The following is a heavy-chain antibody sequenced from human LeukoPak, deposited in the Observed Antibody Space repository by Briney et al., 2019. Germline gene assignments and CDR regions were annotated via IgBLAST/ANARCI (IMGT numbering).Heavy chain of an antibody. V-gene: IGHV3-53*01. Sequence: PGGSLRLSCAASGFTVSSNYMSWVRQAPGKGLEWVSVIYRGGSTFYADSVKGRFSISRDNSKNTLYLQMNSLRAEDTAVYYCASARGSNNGSLGDWGQENVVTVSS. J-gene: IGHJ4*02. CDR3: ASARGSNNGSLGD. CDR2: IYRGGST. D-gene: IGHD5-18*01. CDR1: GFTVSSNY.